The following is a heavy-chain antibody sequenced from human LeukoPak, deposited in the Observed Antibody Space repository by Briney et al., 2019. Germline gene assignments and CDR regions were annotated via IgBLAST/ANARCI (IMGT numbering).Heavy chain of an antibody. V-gene: IGHV3-7*03. J-gene: IGHJ3*02. CDR2: IKQDGSEK. CDR1: GFTLSNSW. CDR3: ARATSAYYYPDAFDI. Sequence: GGSLRLSCVVSGFTLSNSWMSWVRQAPGKGLEWVANIKQDGSEKYYVDSVKGRFTISRDNAKNSLYLQMSSLRAEDTAVYYCARATSAYYYPDAFDIWGQGTMVTVSS. D-gene: IGHD3-22*01.